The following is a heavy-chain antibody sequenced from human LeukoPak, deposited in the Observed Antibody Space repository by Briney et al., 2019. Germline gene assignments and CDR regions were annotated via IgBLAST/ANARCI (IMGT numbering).Heavy chain of an antibody. J-gene: IGHJ5*02. V-gene: IGHV3-66*01. CDR3: ARDKRGYSYGSFGWFDP. Sequence: GGSLRLSCAASGFTVSSNYMSWVRQAPGKGLEWVSVIYSGDSTYYADSVKGRFTISRDNSKNTLYLQMNSLGAEDTAVYYCARDKRGYSYGSFGWFDPWGQGTLVTVSS. CDR1: GFTVSSNY. D-gene: IGHD5-18*01. CDR2: IYSGDST.